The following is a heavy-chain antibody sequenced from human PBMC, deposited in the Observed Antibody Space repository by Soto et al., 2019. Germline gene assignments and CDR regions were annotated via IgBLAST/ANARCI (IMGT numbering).Heavy chain of an antibody. CDR1: GFTFSSYG. CDR3: ARNFIVEFFRMLRSAHNGMDV. V-gene: IGHV3-33*01. J-gene: IGHJ6*02. CDR2: IWYDGSNK. D-gene: IGHD2-15*01. Sequence: PGGSLRLSCAASGFTFSSYGMHWVRQAPGKGLEWVAVIWYDGSNKYYADSVKGRFTISRDNSKSTLYLQMNSLRAEDTAVYYCARNFIVEFFRMLRSAHNGMDVWGQGTTVTVSS.